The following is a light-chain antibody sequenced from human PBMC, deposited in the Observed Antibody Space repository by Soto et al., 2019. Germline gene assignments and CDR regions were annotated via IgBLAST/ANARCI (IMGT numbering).Light chain of an antibody. CDR3: SSYTSSSTLWV. Sequence: QSALTQPASVSGSPGQSITISCTGTSSDIGDYNYVSWYQQHPGKAPKLMIYEVSNRPSGVSNRFSGSKSGNTASLTISGLQAQDEADYYCSSYTSSSTLWVFGGGTQLTVL. CDR1: SSDIGDYNY. CDR2: EVS. V-gene: IGLV2-14*01. J-gene: IGLJ3*02.